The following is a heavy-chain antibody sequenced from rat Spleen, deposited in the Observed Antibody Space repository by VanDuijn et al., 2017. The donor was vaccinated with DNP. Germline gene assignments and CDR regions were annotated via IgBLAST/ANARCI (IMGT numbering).Heavy chain of an antibody. J-gene: IGHJ2*01. CDR3: TTGLY. V-gene: IGHV5S10*01. CDR1: GFTFSDYN. Sequence: EVQLVESGGGLVQPGRSLKLSCAASGFTFSDYNMAWVRQAPKKGLEWVATISTSGGSTYYRDSVKGRFTISRDNAKSTLYLQMDSLRSEDTATYYCTTGLYWGQGVMVTVSS. CDR2: ISTSGGST.